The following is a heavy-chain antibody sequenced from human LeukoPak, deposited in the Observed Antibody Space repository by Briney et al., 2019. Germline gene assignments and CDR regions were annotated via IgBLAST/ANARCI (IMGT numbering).Heavy chain of an antibody. V-gene: IGHV4-59*01. Sequence: KSSETLSLTCTVSGGSISSYYWSWIRQPPGKGLEWIGYIYYSGSTNYNPSLKSRVTISVDTSKNQFSLKLSSVTAADTAVYYCARGGQVYSSGWYGSPFDYWGQGTLVTVSS. CDR1: GGSISSYY. D-gene: IGHD6-19*01. J-gene: IGHJ4*02. CDR3: ARGGQVYSSGWYGSPFDY. CDR2: IYYSGST.